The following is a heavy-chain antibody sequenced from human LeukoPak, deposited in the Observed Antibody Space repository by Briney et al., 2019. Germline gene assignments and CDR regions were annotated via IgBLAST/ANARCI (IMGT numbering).Heavy chain of an antibody. CDR1: GYTFTSYY. D-gene: IGHD4-23*01. Sequence: GASVKVSCKASGYTFTSYYMHRVRQAPGQGLEWMGIINPSGGSTSYAQKFQGRVTMTRDTSTSTVYMELSSLRSEDTAVYYCARDYGGIPYYYYYGMDVWGQGTTVTVSS. CDR3: ARDYGGIPYYYYYGMDV. CDR2: INPSGGST. V-gene: IGHV1-46*01. J-gene: IGHJ6*02.